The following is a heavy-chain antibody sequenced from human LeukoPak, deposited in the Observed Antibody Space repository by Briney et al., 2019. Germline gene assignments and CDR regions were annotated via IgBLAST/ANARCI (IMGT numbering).Heavy chain of an antibody. Sequence: GGSLRLSCAASGFTFSDYSMNWVRQAAGPGLEWVSSITSNGNYIYYADSVRGRFTISRDNAKNSLFLQMNSLRPEDTAMYYCARDRASRFWGQGTLVSVSS. V-gene: IGHV3-21*01. D-gene: IGHD2-2*01. CDR2: ITSNGNYI. J-gene: IGHJ4*02. CDR1: GFTFSDYS. CDR3: ARDRASRF.